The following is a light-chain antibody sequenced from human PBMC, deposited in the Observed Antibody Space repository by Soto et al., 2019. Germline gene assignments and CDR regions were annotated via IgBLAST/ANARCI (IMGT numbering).Light chain of an antibody. Sequence: DMQMTQSPSSLSASVGDRVTIACRASQNVRSYLNWYQQKPGKAPDLLIYETSTLQSGVPSRFSGTGYGTDFTLTISSIQPEDFATYYCQQTFSIPRTFGHGTKVDIK. CDR2: ETS. V-gene: IGKV1-39*01. CDR3: QQTFSIPRT. J-gene: IGKJ1*01. CDR1: QNVRSY.